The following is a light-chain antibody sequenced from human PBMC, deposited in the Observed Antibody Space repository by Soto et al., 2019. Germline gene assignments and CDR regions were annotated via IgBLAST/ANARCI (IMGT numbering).Light chain of an antibody. V-gene: IGKV3-15*01. Sequence: EIVMTQAPSTRSVSPGERASLSCRASQSVSSYLAWYQQKPGQAPRLLIYGASNRATGIPARFSGSGSGTEFTLTISSLQSEDFAVYYCQQYNNWPPITFGQGTRLEIK. CDR2: GAS. CDR1: QSVSSY. J-gene: IGKJ5*01. CDR3: QQYNNWPPIT.